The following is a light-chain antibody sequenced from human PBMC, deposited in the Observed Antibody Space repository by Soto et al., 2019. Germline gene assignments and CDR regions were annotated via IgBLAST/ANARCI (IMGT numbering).Light chain of an antibody. Sequence: DIQMTQSPSSLSASVGDRVTITCRASQGISIYLSWFQQKPGKAPNLLVHAASTLQAGVPSRFSASGSRTDFTLTISSLQPEDFATYHCQQSYSIPYTFGQGTKVEIK. CDR3: QQSYSIPYT. J-gene: IGKJ2*01. CDR1: QGISIY. CDR2: AAS. V-gene: IGKV1-39*01.